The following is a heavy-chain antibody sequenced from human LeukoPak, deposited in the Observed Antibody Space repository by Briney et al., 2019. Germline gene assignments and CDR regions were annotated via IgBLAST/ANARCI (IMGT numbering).Heavy chain of an antibody. CDR3: ARALNEAYCGGDCYSGPFDY. CDR1: GFTFDDYG. J-gene: IGHJ4*02. D-gene: IGHD2-21*02. Sequence: GGTLRLSCAASGFTFDDYGMSWVRQAPGKGLEWVSGINWNGGSTGYADSVKGRFTISRDNAKNSLYLQMNSLRAEDTALYYCARALNEAYCGGDCYSGPFDYWGQGTLVTVSS. V-gene: IGHV3-20*04. CDR2: INWNGGST.